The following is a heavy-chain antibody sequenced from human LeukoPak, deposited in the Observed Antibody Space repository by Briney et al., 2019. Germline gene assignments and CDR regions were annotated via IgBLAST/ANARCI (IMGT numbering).Heavy chain of an antibody. CDR3: GRSAVQAYTRVFFDF. CDR1: GVTFDSYG. CDR2: ISVGSWNT. V-gene: IGHV3-48*01. D-gene: IGHD3-16*01. Sequence: PGGTLRLSCSASGVTFDSYGTNWVRQAPGSGLQWVAYISVGSWNTFYADSVKGRCTISRVDADNFLLLQMNSLGAEDTAVFYCGRSAVQAYTRVFFDFWGQGALVT. J-gene: IGHJ4*02.